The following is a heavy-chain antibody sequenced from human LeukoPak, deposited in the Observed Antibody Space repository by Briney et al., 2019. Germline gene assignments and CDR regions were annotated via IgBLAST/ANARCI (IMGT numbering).Heavy chain of an antibody. CDR2: ISSSGSTI. D-gene: IGHD3-10*02. Sequence: GGSLRLSCAAPGFTFSSYGMNWVRQAPGKGLEWVSYISSSGSTIYYADSVKGRFTISRDNAKNSLYLQMNSLRAEDTAVYYCAELGITMIGGVWGKGATVTISS. CDR3: AELGITMIGGV. CDR1: GFTFSSYG. J-gene: IGHJ6*04. V-gene: IGHV3-48*03.